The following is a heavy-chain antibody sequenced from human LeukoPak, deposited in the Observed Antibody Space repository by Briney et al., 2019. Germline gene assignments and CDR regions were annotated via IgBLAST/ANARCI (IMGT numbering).Heavy chain of an antibody. Sequence: ASVKVSCKASGYTFSSYDINWVRQATGQGLEWMGWMNPNSGNTGYAQKFQGRVNMTRNTSISTAYMELSSLRSEDTALYYCARETTGIVGATDYYYYYMDVWGKGTTVTVSS. CDR3: ARETTGIVGATDYYYYYMDV. CDR1: GYTFSSYD. D-gene: IGHD1-26*01. CDR2: MNPNSGNT. J-gene: IGHJ6*03. V-gene: IGHV1-8*01.